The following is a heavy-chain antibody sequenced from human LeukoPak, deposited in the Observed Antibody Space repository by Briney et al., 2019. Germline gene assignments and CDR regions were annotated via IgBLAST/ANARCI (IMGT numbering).Heavy chain of an antibody. CDR3: ARLWTRWQWLVGAFDI. CDR1: GGSISYYY. V-gene: IGHV4-4*07. D-gene: IGHD6-19*01. CDR2: VYTSGST. Sequence: PSETLSLTCTVSGGSISYYYWSWIRQSAGKGLEWIGRVYTSGSTNDNPSLKSRVTMSVDTSKNQFSLRLSSVTAADTAVYYCARLWTRWQWLVGAFDIWGQGTMVTVSS. J-gene: IGHJ3*02.